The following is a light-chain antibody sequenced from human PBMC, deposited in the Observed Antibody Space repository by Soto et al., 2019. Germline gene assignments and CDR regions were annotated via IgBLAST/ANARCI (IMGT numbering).Light chain of an antibody. CDR1: QSVSSN. Sequence: EIMMTQSPATLSVSPGERATLSCRASQSVSSNLAWYQQKPGQAPRLLFYGASTRATGIPARFSGSGSGTEFTLTISSLQSEDFAVYYCQQYGSSPLTFGGGTKVEIK. J-gene: IGKJ4*01. CDR3: QQYGSSPLT. V-gene: IGKV3-15*01. CDR2: GAS.